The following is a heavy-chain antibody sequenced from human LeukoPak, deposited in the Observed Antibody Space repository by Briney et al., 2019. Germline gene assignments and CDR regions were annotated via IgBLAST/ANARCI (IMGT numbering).Heavy chain of an antibody. CDR3: TTEAPYTSGWFS. CDR2: IKTRGDGATT. J-gene: IGHJ5*02. D-gene: IGHD6-13*01. CDR1: GFMFSDYA. Sequence: AGGSLRLSCAACGFMFSDYAMHWVRQTPGKGLEWVGRIKTRGDGATTDLTAPVKGRFAISRDDSKSTLYLHMNSLTIDDTAVYYCTTEAPYTSGWFSWGKGTLVTVSS. V-gene: IGHV3-15*05.